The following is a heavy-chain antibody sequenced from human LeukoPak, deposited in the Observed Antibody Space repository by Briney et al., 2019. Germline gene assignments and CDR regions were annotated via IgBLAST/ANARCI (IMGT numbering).Heavy chain of an antibody. Sequence: GGSLRLSCAVSGFTFSSYAMSWVRQAPGKGLEWVSAISGSGGSTYYADSVKGRFTISRDNSKNTLYLQMNSLRAEDTAVYYCAKCGVSGYSSSWYRYWGQGTLVTVSS. CDR3: AKCGVSGYSSSWYRY. J-gene: IGHJ4*02. CDR1: GFTFSSYA. V-gene: IGHV3-23*01. D-gene: IGHD6-13*01. CDR2: ISGSGGST.